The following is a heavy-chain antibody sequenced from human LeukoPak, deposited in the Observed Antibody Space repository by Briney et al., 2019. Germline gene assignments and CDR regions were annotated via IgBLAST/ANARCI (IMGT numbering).Heavy chain of an antibody. CDR3: ASGYCSTTSCYVNPYFDY. D-gene: IGHD2-2*03. Sequence: SVKVSCKASGGTFSSYAISWVRQAPGQGLEWMGGIIRIFSTTNYAQKFQGRVTISADESTSTAYMELSSLRSEDTAVYYCASGYCSTTSCYVNPYFDYWGQGTLVTVSS. J-gene: IGHJ4*02. V-gene: IGHV1-69*01. CDR2: IIRIFSTT. CDR1: GGTFSSYA.